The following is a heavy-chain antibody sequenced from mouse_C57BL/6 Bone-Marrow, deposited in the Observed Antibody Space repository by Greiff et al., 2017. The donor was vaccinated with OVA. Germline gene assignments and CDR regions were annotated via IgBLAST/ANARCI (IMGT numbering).Heavy chain of an antibody. CDR2: IYPGGGYT. CDR1: GYTFTNYW. V-gene: IGHV1-63*01. D-gene: IGHD6-5*01. J-gene: IGHJ4*01. CDR3: ARLPYDYDAMDY. Sequence: QVQLKESGAELVRPGTSVKMSCKASGYTFTNYWIGWAKQRPGHGLEWIGDIYPGGGYTNYNEKFKGKATLTADKSSSTAYMQFSSLTSEDSAIYYCARLPYDYDAMDYWGQGTSVTVSS.